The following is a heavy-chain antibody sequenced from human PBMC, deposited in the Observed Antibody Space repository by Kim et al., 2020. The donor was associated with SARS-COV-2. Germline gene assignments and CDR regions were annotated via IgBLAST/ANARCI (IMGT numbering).Heavy chain of an antibody. CDR3: ARGRPVLLWFGETSRYDY. Sequence: SETLSLTCAVYGGSFSGYYWSWIRQPPGKGLEWIGEINHSGSTNYNTSLKSRVTISVDTSKNQFSLKLSSVTAADTAVYYCARGRPVLLWFGETSRYDYWGQGTLVTVSS. V-gene: IGHV4-34*01. D-gene: IGHD3-10*01. J-gene: IGHJ4*02. CDR2: INHSGST. CDR1: GGSFSGYY.